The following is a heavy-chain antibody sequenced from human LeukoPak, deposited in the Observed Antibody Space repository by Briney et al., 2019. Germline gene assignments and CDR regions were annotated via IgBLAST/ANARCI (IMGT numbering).Heavy chain of an antibody. J-gene: IGHJ6*02. D-gene: IGHD1-26*01. V-gene: IGHV3-48*03. CDR2: ISSSGATI. CDR3: ARDPVGYYYAMDV. CDR1: GFTFRNYE. Sequence: GGSLRLSCATPGFTFRNYEMNWVRQAPGKGLEWVSYISSSGATIYYADSVKGRFTISRDKAKKSVHLQMNSLRAEDTAVYYCARDPVGYYYAMDVWGQGATVTVSS.